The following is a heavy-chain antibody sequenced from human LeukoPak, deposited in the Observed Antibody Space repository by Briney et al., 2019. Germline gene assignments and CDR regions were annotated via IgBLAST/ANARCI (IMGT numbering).Heavy chain of an antibody. CDR2: IYGGADT. CDR1: GLTVSSNH. Sequence: GSLRLSCAASGLTVSSNHMSWVRQAPGKGLEWISVIYGGADTYYADSVKGRFTISRDNSKNTLYLHLNSLRAEDTAVYYCARVDFRGGYYDILTGYYPNHGMDVWGQGTTVTVSS. J-gene: IGHJ6*02. CDR3: ARVDFRGGYYDILTGYYPNHGMDV. V-gene: IGHV3-53*01. D-gene: IGHD3-9*01.